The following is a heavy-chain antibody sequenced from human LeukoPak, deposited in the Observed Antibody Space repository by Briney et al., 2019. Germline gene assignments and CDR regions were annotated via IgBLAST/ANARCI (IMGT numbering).Heavy chain of an antibody. J-gene: IGHJ6*03. Sequence: SETLSLTCTVSGGSISSYYWSWIRQPPGKGLEWIGDIYYSGSTNYNPSLKSRVTISVDTSKNQFSLKLSSVTAADTAVYYCARGGSGNYYYMDVWGKGTTVTVSS. CDR2: IYYSGST. V-gene: IGHV4-59*01. CDR1: GGSISSYY. D-gene: IGHD1-26*01. CDR3: ARGGSGNYYYMDV.